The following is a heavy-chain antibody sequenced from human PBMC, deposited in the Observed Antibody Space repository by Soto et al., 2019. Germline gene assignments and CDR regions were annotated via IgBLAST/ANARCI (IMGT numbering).Heavy chain of an antibody. CDR2: ISWNSGSI. Sequence: EVQLVESGGGLVQPGRSLRLSCAASGFTFDDYAMHWVRQAPGKGLEWVSGISWNSGSIGYADSVKGRFTISRDNAKNSLYLQMNSLRAEDTALYYCAKDIRAGGIAAACSPYYYYYYMDVWGKGTTVTVSS. V-gene: IGHV3-9*01. J-gene: IGHJ6*03. CDR3: AKDIRAGGIAAACSPYYYYYYMDV. CDR1: GFTFDDYA. D-gene: IGHD6-13*01.